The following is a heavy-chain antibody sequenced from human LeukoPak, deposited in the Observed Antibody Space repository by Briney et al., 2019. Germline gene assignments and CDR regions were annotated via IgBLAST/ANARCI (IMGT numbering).Heavy chain of an antibody. D-gene: IGHD5-18*01. CDR3: ARDRSRGDTAMVDWYFDL. J-gene: IGHJ2*01. CDR1: GFTFSSYA. V-gene: IGHV3-30*14. CDR2: ISYDGSNE. Sequence: PGRSLRLSCASSGFTFSSYAMHWVRQAPGKGLEWVAVISYDGSNEYYADSVKGRFTISRDNSKNTLYLQMNSLRAEDTAVYYCARDRSRGDTAMVDWYFDLWGRGTLVTVSS.